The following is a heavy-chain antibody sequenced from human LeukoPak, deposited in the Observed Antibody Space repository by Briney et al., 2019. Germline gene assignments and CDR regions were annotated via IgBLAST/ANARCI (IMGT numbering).Heavy chain of an antibody. CDR2: IIPIFGTA. D-gene: IGHD1-7*01. CDR3: ARVKLQGSYYYYYGMDV. CDR1: GGTFISYA. J-gene: IGHJ6*02. V-gene: IGHV1-69*13. Sequence: SVKVSCKASGGTFISYAISWVRQAPGQGLEWMGGIIPIFGTANYAQKFQGRVTITADESTSTAYMELSSLRSEDTAVYYCARVKLQGSYYYYYGMDVWGQGTTVTVSS.